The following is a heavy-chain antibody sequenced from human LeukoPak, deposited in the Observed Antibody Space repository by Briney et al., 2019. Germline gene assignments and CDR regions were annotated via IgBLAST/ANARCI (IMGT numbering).Heavy chain of an antibody. J-gene: IGHJ4*02. CDR1: GYTFTGYY. D-gene: IGHD3-9*01. V-gene: IGHV1-18*04. CDR3: ARAMYYDILTGYHHFDY. CDR2: ISAYNGNT. Sequence: GASVKVSCKTSGYTFTGYYIHWVRQAPGQGLEWMGWISAYNGNTNYAHKLQGRVTMTTDTSTSTAYMELRSLRSDDTAVYYCARAMYYDILTGYHHFDYWGQGTLVTVSS.